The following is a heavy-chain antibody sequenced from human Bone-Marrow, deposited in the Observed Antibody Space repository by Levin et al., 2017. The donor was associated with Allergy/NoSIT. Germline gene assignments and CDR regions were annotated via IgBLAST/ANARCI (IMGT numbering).Heavy chain of an antibody. CDR3: TRGAFDSNYHFYMDV. CDR1: GYTFTRYD. Sequence: GESLKISCKASGYTFTRYDINWVRQAIGQGLEWMGWMNPNSGNTGYAPKFQGRVNMTRNTSTGTAFMELTSLRSEDTAVYYCTRGAFDSNYHFYMDVWGKGTTVTVSS. J-gene: IGHJ6*03. CDR2: MNPNSGNT. D-gene: IGHD4-11*01. V-gene: IGHV1-8*01.